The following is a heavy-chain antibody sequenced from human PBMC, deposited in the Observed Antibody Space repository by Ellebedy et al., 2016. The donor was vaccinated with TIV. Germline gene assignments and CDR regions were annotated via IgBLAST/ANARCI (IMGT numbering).Heavy chain of an antibody. J-gene: IGHJ4*02. CDR3: AREWHGSGCIDY. CDR1: GYTFSSYG. CDR2: ISDHNGNT. D-gene: IGHD3-10*01. V-gene: IGHV1-18*01. Sequence: AASVKVSCKASGYTFSSYGIRWVRQAPGQGLEWMGGISDHNGNTDYAQKVQGKVTMTTDTSPRTDYMVLRSLRSDDTAVYYCAREWHGSGCIDYWGQGTLVSVSS.